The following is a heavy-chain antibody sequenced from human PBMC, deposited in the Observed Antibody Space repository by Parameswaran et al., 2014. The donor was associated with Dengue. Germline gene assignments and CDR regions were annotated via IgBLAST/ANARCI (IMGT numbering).Heavy chain of an antibody. V-gene: IGHV4-59*01. Sequence: AISSARWIRQPPGKGLEWIGYIYYSGSTNYNPSLKSRVTISVDTSKNQFSLKLSSVTAADTAVYYCARFDSSGYYNFHFDYWGQGTLVTVSS. J-gene: IGHJ4*02. D-gene: IGHD3-22*01. CDR2: IYYSGST. CDR3: ARFDSSGYYNFHFDY. CDR1: AISSA.